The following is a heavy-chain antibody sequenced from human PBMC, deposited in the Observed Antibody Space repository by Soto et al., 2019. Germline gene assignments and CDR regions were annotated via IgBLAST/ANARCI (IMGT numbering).Heavy chain of an antibody. V-gene: IGHV1-46*01. CDR3: ARDPLPNAYCISTFCYRLPWFDP. Sequence: ASVKVSCTASGYTFTSYYMHWVRQAPGQGLEWMGIINPSGGSTSYAQKFQGRVTMTRDTSTSTVYMELSSLRSEDTAVYYCARDPLPNAYCISTFCYRLPWFDPWGQGALVTVSP. CDR1: GYTFTSYY. CDR2: INPSGGST. D-gene: IGHD2-2*01. J-gene: IGHJ5*02.